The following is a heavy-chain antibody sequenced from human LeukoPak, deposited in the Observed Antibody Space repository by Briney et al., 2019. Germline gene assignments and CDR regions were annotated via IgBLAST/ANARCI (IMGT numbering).Heavy chain of an antibody. J-gene: IGHJ4*02. CDR1: GFTFSSYW. V-gene: IGHV3-74*01. Sequence: PWGSLRLSCAASGFTFSSYWMHWVRQAPGKGLVWVSRINSDGSSTSYADSVKGRFTISRDNAKNTLYLQMNSLRAEDTAVYYCARDLDAIFDSSGWSLFDWGQGTLVTVSS. CDR3: ARDLDAIFDSSGWSLFD. D-gene: IGHD6-19*01. CDR2: INSDGSST.